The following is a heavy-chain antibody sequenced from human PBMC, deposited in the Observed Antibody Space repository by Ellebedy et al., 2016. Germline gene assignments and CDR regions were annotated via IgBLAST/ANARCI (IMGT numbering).Heavy chain of an antibody. V-gene: IGHV3-30*18. CDR2: FSNDGSAT. Sequence: GGSLRLSCAASGFTFSDYGMHWVRQAQAKGLEGVALFSNDGSATIYADSAKGRFTISRDNSKNTLHLPMNSLRAEDTAVYFCAKGCADGGDCYIIDSWGQGSLVTVSS. J-gene: IGHJ4*02. D-gene: IGHD2-21*01. CDR3: AKGCADGGDCYIIDS. CDR1: GFTFSDYG.